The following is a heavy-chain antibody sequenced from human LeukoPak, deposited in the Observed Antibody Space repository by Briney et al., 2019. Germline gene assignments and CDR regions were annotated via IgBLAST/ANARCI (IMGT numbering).Heavy chain of an antibody. CDR2: ISGSGGST. Sequence: GGSLRLSCAASGFTFSSYAMSWVRQAPGKGLEWVSAISGSGGSTYYADSVRGRFTISRDNSTNTLYLQMNSLRAEDTAVYYCAKGIAAAGFDPWGQGTLVTVSS. CDR3: AKGIAAAGFDP. J-gene: IGHJ5*02. D-gene: IGHD6-13*01. V-gene: IGHV3-23*01. CDR1: GFTFSSYA.